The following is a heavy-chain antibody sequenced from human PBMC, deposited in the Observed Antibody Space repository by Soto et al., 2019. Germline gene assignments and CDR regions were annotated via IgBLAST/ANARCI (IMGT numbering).Heavy chain of an antibody. J-gene: IGHJ6*02. Sequence: PGRSLRPACAVSGSTSGSYGMHWVRQAPGKGLEWVAVISDEGSNKYYAGSVKGRSTIARDKSKKTTYLQMNSLRAEDPAVYYCAKDRGGESYYDILTGYLPRGDYYYYGMDVWGQGTTVTVSS. V-gene: IGHV3-30*18. CDR3: AKDRGGESYYDILTGYLPRGDYYYYGMDV. D-gene: IGHD3-9*01. CDR1: GSTSGSYG. CDR2: ISDEGSNK.